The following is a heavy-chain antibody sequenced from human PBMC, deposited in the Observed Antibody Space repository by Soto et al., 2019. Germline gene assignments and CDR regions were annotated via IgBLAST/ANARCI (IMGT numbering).Heavy chain of an antibody. CDR3: ARGPSTMTTVTTSDY. CDR2: IYSGGST. V-gene: IGHV3-53*01. CDR1: GFTVSSNY. J-gene: IGHJ4*02. D-gene: IGHD4-4*01. Sequence: PGGSLTLSCAASGFTVSSNYMSWVRQAPGKGLEWVSVIYSGGSTYYADPVKGRFTISRDNSKNTLYLQMNSLRAEDTAVYYCARGPSTMTTVTTSDYWGQGTLVTVSS.